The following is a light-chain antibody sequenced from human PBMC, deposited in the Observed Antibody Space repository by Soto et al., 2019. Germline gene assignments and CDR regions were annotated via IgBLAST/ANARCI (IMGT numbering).Light chain of an antibody. Sequence: EIVLTQSTGALSLSQGERATLSCRASQRGRSNYLAWYQHKPEQAPRLVIYDVSGRATGIPHRFSRRGSGTDFSLTISRLEPEAFAVYYCQQYGSPPTFGQGTKVEIK. CDR1: QRGRSNY. J-gene: IGKJ1*01. CDR2: DVS. V-gene: IGKV3-20*01. CDR3: QQYGSPPT.